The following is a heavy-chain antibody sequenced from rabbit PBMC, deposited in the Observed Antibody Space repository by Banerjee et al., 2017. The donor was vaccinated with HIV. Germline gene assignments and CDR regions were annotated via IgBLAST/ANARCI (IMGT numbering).Heavy chain of an antibody. CDR3: AREDTVGGDYGL. Sequence: QSLEESGGDLVKPGASLTLTCTASGFSFSSYYYMCWVRQAPGKGLEWIACIATGSGNTYYASWVSGRFTISKTSSTVTLQLNSLTAADTATYFCAREDTVGGDYGLWGQGTLVTVS. V-gene: IGHV1S40*01. CDR1: GFSFSSYYY. J-gene: IGHJ4*01. CDR2: IATGSGNT. D-gene: IGHD2-1*01.